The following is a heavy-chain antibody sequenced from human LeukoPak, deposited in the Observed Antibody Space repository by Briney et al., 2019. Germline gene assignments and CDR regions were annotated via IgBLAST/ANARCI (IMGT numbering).Heavy chain of an antibody. CDR2: IDTQTGNP. V-gene: IGHV7-4-1*02. J-gene: IGHJ6*03. CDR1: GYTFTRDA. CDR3: ARKSMVQHMDV. D-gene: IGHD3-10*01. Sequence: ASVKVSCQASGYTFTRDAMNWVRQAPGQGLEYMGWIDTQTGNPTYAQGFTRRFVFSLDTSVSTAYLQISSLKAEDTAVYYCARKSMVQHMDVWGNGTTVIVSS.